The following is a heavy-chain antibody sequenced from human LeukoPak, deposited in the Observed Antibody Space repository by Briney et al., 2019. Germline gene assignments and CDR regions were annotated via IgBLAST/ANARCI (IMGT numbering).Heavy chain of an antibody. CDR3: ARLGRIAAAGFDY. CDR2: IYYSGST. V-gene: IGHV4-39*01. CDR1: GGSISSSSYY. D-gene: IGHD6-13*01. J-gene: IGHJ4*02. Sequence: SETLSLTCTVSGGSISSSSYYWGWIRQPPGKGLEWIGSIYYSGSTYYNPSLKSRVTISVDTSKNQFSLKLSSVTAADTAAYYCARLGRIAAAGFDYWGQGTLVTVSS.